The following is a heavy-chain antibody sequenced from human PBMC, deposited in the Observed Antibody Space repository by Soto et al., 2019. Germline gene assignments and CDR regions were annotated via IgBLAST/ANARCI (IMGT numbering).Heavy chain of an antibody. CDR3: AREVRESFDVDIVATISVGRWFDP. J-gene: IGHJ5*02. Sequence: GASVKVSCKSSGYTFTSYAMHWVRQAPGQRLEWMGWINAGNGNTKYSQKFQGRVTITRDTSASTAYMELSSLRSEDTAVYYCAREVRESFDVDIVATISVGRWFDPWGQGTLVTVSS. CDR1: GYTFTSYA. D-gene: IGHD5-12*01. CDR2: INAGNGNT. V-gene: IGHV1-3*01.